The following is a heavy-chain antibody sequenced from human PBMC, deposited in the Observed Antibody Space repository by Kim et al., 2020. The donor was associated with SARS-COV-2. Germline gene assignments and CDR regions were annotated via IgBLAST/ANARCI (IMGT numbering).Heavy chain of an antibody. CDR2: INTNTGNP. CDR1: GYTFTSYA. Sequence: ASVKVSCKASGYTFTSYAMNWVRQAPGQGLEWMGWINTNTGNPTYAQGFTGRFAFSLDTSVSTAYLQISGLKAEDTAVYYCAREYSSSWYYYGLDVWGQGNAVTVSS. CDR3: AREYSSSWYYYGLDV. D-gene: IGHD6-13*01. J-gene: IGHJ6*02. V-gene: IGHV7-4-1*02.